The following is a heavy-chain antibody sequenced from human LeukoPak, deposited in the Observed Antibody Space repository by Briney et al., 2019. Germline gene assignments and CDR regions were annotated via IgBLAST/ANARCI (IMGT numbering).Heavy chain of an antibody. CDR3: AARGNYYDSSGYYSGGWFDP. CDR1: GFTFSSYA. J-gene: IGHJ5*02. D-gene: IGHD3-22*01. V-gene: IGHV3-23*01. CDR2: ISGSGGST. Sequence: GGSLRLSCAASGFTFSSYAMSWVRQAPGKGLEWVSAISGSGGSTYYADSVKGRFTISRDNSKNTLYLQMNSLRAADTAVYYCAARGNYYDSSGYYSGGWFDPWGQGTLVTVSS.